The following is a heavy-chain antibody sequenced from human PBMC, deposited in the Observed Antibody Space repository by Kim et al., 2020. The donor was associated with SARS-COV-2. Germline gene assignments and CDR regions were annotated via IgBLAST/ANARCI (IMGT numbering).Heavy chain of an antibody. D-gene: IGHD3-10*01. CDR1: GYTFTSYA. V-gene: IGHV1-3*01. CDR2: INAGNGNT. Sequence: ASVKVSCKASGYTFTSYAMHWVRQAPGQRLEWMGWINAGNGNTKYSQKFQGRVTITRDTSASTAYMELSSLRSEDTAVYYCARDLWFGEFPELNWFDPWGQGTLVTVSS. CDR3: ARDLWFGEFPELNWFDP. J-gene: IGHJ5*02.